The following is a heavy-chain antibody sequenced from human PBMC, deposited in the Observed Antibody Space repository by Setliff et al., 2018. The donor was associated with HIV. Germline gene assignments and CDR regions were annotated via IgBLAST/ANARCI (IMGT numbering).Heavy chain of an antibody. CDR1: GGTFSSYA. V-gene: IGHV1-69*05. J-gene: IGHJ4*02. Sequence: SVKVSCKASGGTFSSYAISWVRQAPGQGLEWMGGIIPIFGTTNYAQKFQGRVTITTDESTSTAYMELSRLRSDDTAVYYCARGMDYYDTSGYYQYYFDYWGQGTLVTVSS. CDR2: IIPIFGTT. CDR3: ARGMDYYDTSGYYQYYFDY. D-gene: IGHD3-22*01.